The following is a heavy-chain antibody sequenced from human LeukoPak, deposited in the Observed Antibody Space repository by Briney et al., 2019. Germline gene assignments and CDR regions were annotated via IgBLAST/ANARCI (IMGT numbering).Heavy chain of an antibody. CDR2: IYTSGST. V-gene: IGHV4-61*02. Sequence: PSETLSLTCTVSGGSISSGSYYWSWIRQPAGKGLEWIGRIYTSGSTNYNPSLKSRVTISVDTSKNQFSLKLSSVTAADTAVYYCAREDSSSWYLDYYYYYMDVWGKGTTVTVSS. D-gene: IGHD6-13*01. CDR3: AREDSSSWYLDYYYYYMDV. CDR1: GGSISSGSYY. J-gene: IGHJ6*03.